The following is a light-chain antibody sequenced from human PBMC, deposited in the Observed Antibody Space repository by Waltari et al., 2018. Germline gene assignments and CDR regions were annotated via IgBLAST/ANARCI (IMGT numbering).Light chain of an antibody. CDR1: QDIGSTS. J-gene: IGKJ1*01. CDR3: QQYSSSPT. CDR2: GAS. Sequence: IVLTQSPGTLSLSLGERATLPCRASQDIGSTSLAWYQQKPGQAPRLLIYGASRRATGIPDRFSGSGSGTDFTLTITRLEPEDFAVYSCQQYSSSPTFGQGTKVGI. V-gene: IGKV3-20*01.